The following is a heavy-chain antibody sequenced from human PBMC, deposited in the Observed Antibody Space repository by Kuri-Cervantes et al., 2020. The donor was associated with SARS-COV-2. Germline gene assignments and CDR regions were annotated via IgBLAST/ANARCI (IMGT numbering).Heavy chain of an antibody. Sequence: GESLKISCAASGFTFSSYAMNWVRQAPGKALEWVSSISGSGSYIYYADSVKGRFTISKESGENSLYLHMNSLGGDDTAVYYCARVAGEGPIYYYYMDVWGKGTTVTVSS. CDR2: ISGSGSYI. J-gene: IGHJ6*03. CDR1: GFTFSSYA. V-gene: IGHV3-21*01. D-gene: IGHD2-21*01. CDR3: ARVAGEGPIYYYYMDV.